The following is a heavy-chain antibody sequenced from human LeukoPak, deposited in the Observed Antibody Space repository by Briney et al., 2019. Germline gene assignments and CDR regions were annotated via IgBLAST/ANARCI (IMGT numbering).Heavy chain of an antibody. CDR2: MDPNSGNT. CDR1: GYTFTSYD. Sequence: ASVKVSCKASGYTFTSYDINWVRQATGQGLEWMGWMDPNSGNTGYAQKFQGRVTMTRNTSISTAYMELSSLRSEDTAVYYCARGPPPPRYFDWLLSGGDYWGQGTLVTVSS. D-gene: IGHD3-9*01. J-gene: IGHJ4*02. V-gene: IGHV1-8*01. CDR3: ARGPPPPRYFDWLLSGGDY.